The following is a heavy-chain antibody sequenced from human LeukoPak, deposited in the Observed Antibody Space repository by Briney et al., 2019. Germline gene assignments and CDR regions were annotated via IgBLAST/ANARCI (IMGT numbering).Heavy chain of an antibody. CDR2: IYYSGST. V-gene: IGHV4-59*12. J-gene: IGHJ5*02. CDR1: GGSISSYY. D-gene: IGHD3-9*01. CDR3: ARDYDVLTAYPPTQLFDP. Sequence: PSETLSLTCTVSGGSISSYYWSWIRQPPGKGLEWIGYIYYSGSTNYNPSLKSRVTMSVDTSKNQFSLKLNSVTAADTAVYYCARDYDVLTAYPPTQLFDPWSQGTLVTVSS.